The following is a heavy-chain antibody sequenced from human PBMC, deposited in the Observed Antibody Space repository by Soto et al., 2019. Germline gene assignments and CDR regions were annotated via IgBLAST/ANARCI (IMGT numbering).Heavy chain of an antibody. CDR1: GGSIRTYY. CDR3: ARSAVPRGGWFRP. CDR2: IYASGSP. D-gene: IGHD2-15*01. Sequence: QVQLQESGPGLVKPSGTLSLTCNVSGGSIRTYYWNWIRQPAGKGLEWIGRIYASGSPNYNPSLKSRVIMSVDTSKNQFSLTMSSVTAADTAMYYCARSAVPRGGWFRPWGQGILVTVSP. J-gene: IGHJ5*02. V-gene: IGHV4-4*07.